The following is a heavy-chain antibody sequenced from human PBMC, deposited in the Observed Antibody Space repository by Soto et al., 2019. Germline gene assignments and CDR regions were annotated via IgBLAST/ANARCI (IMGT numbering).Heavy chain of an antibody. CDR2: IIPILAIA. D-gene: IGHD2-8*01. CDR3: ARDQEYCTNGICYRAIDY. J-gene: IGHJ4*02. Sequence: SVKVSFKASGGTFSSYTISWVRQAPGQGLEWMGRIIPILAIANYAQKFQGRVTITADKSTSTAYMELSSLRSEDTAVYYCARDQEYCTNGICYRAIDYWGQGTLVTVSS. CDR1: GGTFSSYT. V-gene: IGHV1-69*04.